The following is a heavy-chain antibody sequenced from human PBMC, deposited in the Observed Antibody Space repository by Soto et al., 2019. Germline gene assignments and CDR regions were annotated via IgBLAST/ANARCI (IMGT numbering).Heavy chain of an antibody. CDR3: ASHGGGYSGYDPAY. Sequence: GGSLRLSCAASGFTFSSYSMNWVRQAPGKGLEWVSSISSSSSYIYYADSVKGRFTISRDNAKNSLYLQMNSLRAEDTAVYYCASHGGGYSGYDPAYWGQGTLVTVSS. CDR2: ISSSSSYI. J-gene: IGHJ4*02. V-gene: IGHV3-21*01. CDR1: GFTFSSYS. D-gene: IGHD5-12*01.